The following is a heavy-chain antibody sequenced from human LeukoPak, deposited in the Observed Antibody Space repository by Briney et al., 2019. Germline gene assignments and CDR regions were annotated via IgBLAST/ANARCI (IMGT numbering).Heavy chain of an antibody. V-gene: IGHV2-5*02. CDR3: PPLQKYYDFLPGYMYYFAS. Sequence: SGPTLVKPTQTLTLTCTFSGFSLTTSGVGVGWIRQPPGKALEWLALIYWDDDKRYSPSLKSRLTVTKDTADTRVVLTMTDMAPVDTAPYSCPPLQKYYDFLPGYMYYFASWGQGTLVTVSS. D-gene: IGHD3-9*01. J-gene: IGHJ4*02. CDR1: GFSLTTSGVG. CDR2: IYWDDDK.